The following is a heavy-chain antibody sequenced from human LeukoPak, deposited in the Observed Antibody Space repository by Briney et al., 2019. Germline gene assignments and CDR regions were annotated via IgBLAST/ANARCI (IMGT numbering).Heavy chain of an antibody. J-gene: IGHJ2*01. CDR2: IKQDGSEK. Sequence: PGGSLRLSCAASGFTFSSYWMSWVRQAPGKGLEWVANIKQDGSEKYYVDSVKGRFTISKDNAKNSLYLQMDSLGAEDTAVYYCARGTRLCYFDLWGRGTLVTVSS. CDR3: ARGTRLCYFDL. D-gene: IGHD3-16*01. V-gene: IGHV3-7*01. CDR1: GFTFSSYW.